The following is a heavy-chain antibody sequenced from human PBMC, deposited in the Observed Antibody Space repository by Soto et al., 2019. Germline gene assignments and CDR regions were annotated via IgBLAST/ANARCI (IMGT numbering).Heavy chain of an antibody. CDR1: GGSFSGYY. CDR2: INHCGRT. V-gene: IGHV4-34*01. D-gene: IGHD2-2*01. CDR3: ARDRRAGYQLLSYGMDV. Sequence: QVQLQQWGAGLLKPSETLSLTCAVYGGSFSGYYWCWIRQPPGKGLEWIGEINHCGRTNYNPSLRCRVTISVDTSKNQFSLKLSSVTAADTAVYYCARDRRAGYQLLSYGMDVWGQGTTVTVSS. J-gene: IGHJ6*02.